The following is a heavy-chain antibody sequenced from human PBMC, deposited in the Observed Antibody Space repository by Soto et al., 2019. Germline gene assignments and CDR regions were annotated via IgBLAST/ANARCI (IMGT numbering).Heavy chain of an antibody. J-gene: IGHJ4*02. D-gene: IGHD3-22*01. CDR2: ITGSGGSA. CDR1: GFTFRMYA. Sequence: GGSLRLSCAGSGFTFRMYAMSWVRLAPGKGLEWVSGITGSGGSAYYADAVKGRFTISRDNSRNTVFLQISSLRGEDTAIYYCAKDFYSDTSGYLRPKLFDFRGPGTRVTVSS. V-gene: IGHV3-23*01. CDR3: AKDFYSDTSGYLRPKLFDF.